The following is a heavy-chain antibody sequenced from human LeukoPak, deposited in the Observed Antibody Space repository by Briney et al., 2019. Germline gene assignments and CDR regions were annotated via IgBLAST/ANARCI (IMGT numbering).Heavy chain of an antibody. J-gene: IGHJ4*02. V-gene: IGHV3-23*01. CDR2: ISGSGSDT. D-gene: IGHD3-10*01. CDR1: GFTFSSYS. CDR3: AKESYFYGSGSYRKYYFDS. Sequence: PGGSLRLSCAASGFTFSSYSMNWVRQAPGQGLEWVSAISGSGSDTYSSDSVKGRFTISRDNNMNTLYLQMNSLRAEDTAVYYCAKESYFYGSGSYRKYYFDSWGRGTLVSVSS.